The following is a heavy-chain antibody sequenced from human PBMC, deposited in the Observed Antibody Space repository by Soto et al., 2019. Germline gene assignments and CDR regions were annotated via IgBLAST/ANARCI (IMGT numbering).Heavy chain of an antibody. Sequence: SETLSLTCSVSGGSFATGGTYWSWARLLPGKGLQWVGYIYYTGAAYYNPALQSRVTISLDTSENQFSLKLTSVTAADTAVYFCASGTFNTISLASWGQGSQVTVPS. CDR2: IYYTGAA. D-gene: IGHD2-2*01. J-gene: IGHJ5*02. CDR3: ASGTFNTISLAS. V-gene: IGHV4-31*03. CDR1: GGSFATGGTY.